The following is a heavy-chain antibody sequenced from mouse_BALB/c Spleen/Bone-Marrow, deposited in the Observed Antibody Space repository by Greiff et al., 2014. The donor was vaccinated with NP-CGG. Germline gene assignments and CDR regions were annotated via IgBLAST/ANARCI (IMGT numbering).Heavy chain of an antibody. Sequence: EVQGVESGAELVKPGASVKLSCTASGFNIKDTYMHWVKQRPEQGLEWIGRIDPANGNTKYDPKFQGKATITADTSSNTAYLQLSSLTSEDTAVYYCARYDYGVYFDYWGQGTTLTVSS. CDR2: IDPANGNT. CDR3: ARYDYGVYFDY. D-gene: IGHD2-4*01. CDR1: GFNIKDTY. J-gene: IGHJ2*01. V-gene: IGHV14-3*02.